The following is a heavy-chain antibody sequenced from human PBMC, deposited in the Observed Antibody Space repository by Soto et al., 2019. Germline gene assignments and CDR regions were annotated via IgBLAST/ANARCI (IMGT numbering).Heavy chain of an antibody. Sequence: QVQLVESGGGVVQPGRSLRLSCAASGFTFSSYGMHWVRQAPGKGLEWVAVIWYDGSNKYYADSVKGRFTISRDNSKNTLYLQMNSLRAEDTAVYYCARDGVQTRYGMDVWGQGTTVTVSS. CDR3: ARDGVQTRYGMDV. CDR2: IWYDGSNK. CDR1: GFTFSSYG. V-gene: IGHV3-33*01. J-gene: IGHJ6*02. D-gene: IGHD3-16*01.